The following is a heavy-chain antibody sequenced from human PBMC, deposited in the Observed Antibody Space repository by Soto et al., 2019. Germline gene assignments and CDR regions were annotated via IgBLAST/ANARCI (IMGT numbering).Heavy chain of an antibody. J-gene: IGHJ6*02. D-gene: IGHD2-15*01. Sequence: GGSLRLSCAASGFTFSSYGMHWVRQAPGKGLEWVAVISYDGSNKYYADSVKGRFTISRDNSKNTLYLQMNSLRAEDTAVYYCAKGLGYCSGGSCYSDLGVELNYYYGMDVWGQGTTVTVSS. CDR2: ISYDGSNK. CDR3: AKGLGYCSGGSCYSDLGVELNYYYGMDV. V-gene: IGHV3-30*18. CDR1: GFTFSSYG.